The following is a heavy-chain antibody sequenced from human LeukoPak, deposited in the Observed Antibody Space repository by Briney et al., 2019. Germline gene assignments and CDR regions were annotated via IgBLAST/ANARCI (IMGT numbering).Heavy chain of an antibody. D-gene: IGHD2-21*01. CDR1: GGSFSGYY. CDR3: ARVWTDYFDY. V-gene: IGHV4-34*01. CDR2: INHSGST. Sequence: PSETLSLTCAVYGGSFSGYYWSWIRQPPGKGLEWIGEINHSGSTNYNPSLKSRVTISVDTSKNQFSLKLSSVTAADTAVYYCARVWTDYFDYWGQGTLVTVSS. J-gene: IGHJ4*02.